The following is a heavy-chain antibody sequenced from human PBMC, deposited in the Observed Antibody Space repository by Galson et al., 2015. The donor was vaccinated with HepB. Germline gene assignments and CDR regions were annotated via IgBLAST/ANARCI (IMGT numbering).Heavy chain of an antibody. D-gene: IGHD3-10*01. Sequence: SLRLSCAASGFTFSNYWMSWVRQAPGKGLEWVANIKQDGSEQFYVDSVKGRFTISRDNAKNSLYLQMNSLRAEDTAVFYCARGSNYYGSRSYVSYFDSWGRGILVTV. J-gene: IGHJ4*02. CDR3: ARGSNYYGSRSYVSYFDS. CDR1: GFTFSNYW. V-gene: IGHV3-7*03. CDR2: IKQDGSEQ.